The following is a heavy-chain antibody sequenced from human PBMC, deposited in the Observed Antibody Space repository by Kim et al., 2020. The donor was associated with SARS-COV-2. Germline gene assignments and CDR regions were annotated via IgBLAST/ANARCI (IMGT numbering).Heavy chain of an antibody. D-gene: IGHD3-3*01. J-gene: IGHJ3*02. CDR3: ARLTPTYYDFWSGYDAFDI. V-gene: IGHV3-30*07. Sequence: GRFTISRDNSKNTLYLQMNSLGAEDTAVYYCARLTPTYYDFWSGYDAFDIWGQGTMVTVSS.